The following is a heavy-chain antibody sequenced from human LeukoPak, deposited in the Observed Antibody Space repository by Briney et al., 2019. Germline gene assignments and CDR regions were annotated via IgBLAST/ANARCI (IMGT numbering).Heavy chain of an antibody. V-gene: IGHV3-30*07. CDR1: GFNFSSYA. D-gene: IGHD1-1*01. Sequence: GGSLRLSCAASGFNFSSYAMHWVRQAPGKGLDWVAVISDGGDDKFYTDSVKGRFSISRDNSKNTLYLQMNSLRAEDTAVYYCARGRSPGTSMEYYYYMDVWGKGTTVTVSS. J-gene: IGHJ6*03. CDR3: ARGRSPGTSMEYYYYMDV. CDR2: ISDGGDDK.